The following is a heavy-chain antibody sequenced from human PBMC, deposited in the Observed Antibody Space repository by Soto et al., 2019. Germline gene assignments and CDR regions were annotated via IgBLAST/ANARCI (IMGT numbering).Heavy chain of an antibody. V-gene: IGHV1-2*04. CDR3: ARESGGATATLDYYYFYMDV. J-gene: IGHJ6*03. D-gene: IGHD5-12*01. Sequence: QVPLVQSGAEVRKPEASVTVSCRSSGDSFNDYYIHWVRQAPGQGFEWMGWINPNGGVTKYAQKFQGWVSMTRDTSIRTVYMQLSRLRSDDTAVYYCARESGGATATLDYYYFYMDVWGTGTTVTVSS. CDR2: INPNGGVT. CDR1: GDSFNDYY.